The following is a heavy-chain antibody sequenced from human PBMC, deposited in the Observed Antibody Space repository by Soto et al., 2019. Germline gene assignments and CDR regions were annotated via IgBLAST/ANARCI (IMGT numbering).Heavy chain of an antibody. J-gene: IGHJ4*02. CDR2: ISSSSSYI. Sequence: GGSLRLSCAASGFTFSSYSMNWVRQAPGKGLEWVSSISSSSSYIYYADSVKGRFTISRDNAKNSLYLQMNSLRAEDTAVYYCARDLYYYDSSGYYDALVYFDYWGQGT. D-gene: IGHD3-22*01. V-gene: IGHV3-21*01. CDR3: ARDLYYYDSSGYYDALVYFDY. CDR1: GFTFSSYS.